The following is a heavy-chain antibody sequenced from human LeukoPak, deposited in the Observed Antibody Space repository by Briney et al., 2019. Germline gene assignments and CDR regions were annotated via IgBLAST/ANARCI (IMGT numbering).Heavy chain of an antibody. V-gene: IGHV1-8*01. CDR3: ARKHGPSIAARPRRKPSGMDV. J-gene: IGHJ6*02. CDR2: MNPNSGNT. CDR1: GYTFTSYD. Sequence: ASVKVSCKASGYTFTSYDINWVRQAAGQGREWMGWMNPNSGNTDYAQKFQGRVTMTMNTSISTAYMELSSLRSEDTAVYYCARKHGPSIAARPRRKPSGMDVWGHGTTVTVSS. D-gene: IGHD6-6*01.